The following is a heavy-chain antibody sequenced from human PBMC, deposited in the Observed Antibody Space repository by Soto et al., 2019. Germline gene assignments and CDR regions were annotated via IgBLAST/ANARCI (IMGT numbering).Heavy chain of an antibody. CDR3: AKDPRVKMTTVTPEYFQH. Sequence: GGSLRLSCAASGFTFDDYAMHWVRQAPGKGLEWVSGISWNSGSIGYADSVKGRFTISRDNAKNSLYLQMNSLRAEDTALYYCAKDPRVKMTTVTPEYFQHWGQGTLVTVSS. D-gene: IGHD4-17*01. CDR1: GFTFDDYA. J-gene: IGHJ1*01. V-gene: IGHV3-9*01. CDR2: ISWNSGSI.